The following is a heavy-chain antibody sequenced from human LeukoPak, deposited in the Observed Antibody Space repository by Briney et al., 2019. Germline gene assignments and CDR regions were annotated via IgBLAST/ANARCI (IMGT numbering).Heavy chain of an antibody. V-gene: IGHV3-23*01. CDR1: GLTFSNYA. Sequence: GGSLRLSCAVSGLTFSNYAMTWVRQAPGKGLEWVSAISAGGGDTYYTDSVKGRFTISRDSSKNTLYLQMNSLRAEDTAVYYCAGDSSGYYYFGYWGQGTLVTVSS. J-gene: IGHJ4*02. D-gene: IGHD3-22*01. CDR3: AGDSSGYYYFGY. CDR2: ISAGGGDT.